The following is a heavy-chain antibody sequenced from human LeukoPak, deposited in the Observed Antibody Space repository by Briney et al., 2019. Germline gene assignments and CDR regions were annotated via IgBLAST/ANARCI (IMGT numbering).Heavy chain of an antibody. D-gene: IGHD3-22*01. CDR3: ARDYYDGSGYLIGNWFDP. CDR2: MNPNSGNT. J-gene: IGHJ5*02. CDR1: GYTFTSYD. Sequence: APVKVSCKASGYTFTSYDINWVRQATGQGLEWMGWMNPNSGNTGYAQKFQGRVTMTRDMSTSTVYMELSSLRSEDTAVYYCARDYYDGSGYLIGNWFDPWGQGTLVTVSS. V-gene: IGHV1-8*02.